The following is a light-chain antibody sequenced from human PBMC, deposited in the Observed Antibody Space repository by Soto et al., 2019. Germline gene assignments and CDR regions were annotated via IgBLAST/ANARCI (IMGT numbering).Light chain of an antibody. CDR1: QSISTE. CDR2: SAS. V-gene: IGKV3-15*01. CDR3: QQGHNWPLT. Sequence: EIVMTQSPATLSVSPGERATLSCRASQSISTELAWYQQKPGQPPRLLIYSASTRATGAPARFTGSGSGSESTLTISGLQSEDFAVYYCQQGHNWPLTFGQGTRLEI. J-gene: IGKJ2*01.